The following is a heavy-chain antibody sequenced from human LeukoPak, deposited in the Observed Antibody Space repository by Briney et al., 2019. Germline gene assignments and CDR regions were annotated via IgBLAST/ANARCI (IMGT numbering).Heavy chain of an antibody. D-gene: IGHD1-26*01. V-gene: IGHV4-59*01. J-gene: IGHJ6*02. Sequence: SETLSLTCTVSGGSISSYYWSWIRQPPGKGLEWIGYVYYSGSTNYNPSLKSRVTMSIDTSKNQFSLKLSSVTAADTAVYYCARDFRGNYGSRGMDVWGQGTTVTVSS. CDR3: ARDFRGNYGSRGMDV. CDR2: VYYSGST. CDR1: GGSISSYY.